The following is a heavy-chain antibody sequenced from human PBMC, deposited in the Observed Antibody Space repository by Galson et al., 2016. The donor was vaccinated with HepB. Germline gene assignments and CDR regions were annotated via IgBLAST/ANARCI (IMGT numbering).Heavy chain of an antibody. CDR3: AGDAILYYGPGRDGMDV. CDR1: GYTFTTYY. Sequence: SVKVSCKASGYTFTTYYIHWVRQAPGQGLEWMGVIRPSGGSTSLAQKFQGRVTVTRDTSTTTVYMELNSLRSEDTAVYYCAGDAILYYGPGRDGMDVWGQGTTVIVSS. J-gene: IGHJ6*02. D-gene: IGHD3-10*01. V-gene: IGHV1-46*01. CDR2: IRPSGGST.